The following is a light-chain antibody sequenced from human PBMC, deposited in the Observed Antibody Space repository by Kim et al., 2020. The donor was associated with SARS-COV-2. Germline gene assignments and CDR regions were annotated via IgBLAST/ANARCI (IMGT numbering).Light chain of an antibody. CDR2: GAS. Sequence: LSPGERATLACRASQRVSRNYLAWYQQKLGQTPRLLIYGASTRAPGIPDRFSGSGSGADFTLTISSLGPEDFAVYYCQHYGGSRYTFGQGTKLEI. V-gene: IGKV3-20*01. J-gene: IGKJ2*01. CDR3: QHYGGSRYT. CDR1: QRVSRNY.